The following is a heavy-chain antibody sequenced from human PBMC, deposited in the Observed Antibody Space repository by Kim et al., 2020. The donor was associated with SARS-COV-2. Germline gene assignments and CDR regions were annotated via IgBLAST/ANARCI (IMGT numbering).Heavy chain of an antibody. D-gene: IGHD5-18*01. CDR2: ISWNSGSI. Sequence: GGSLRLSCAASGFTFDDYDMHWVRQAPGKGLEWVSGISWNSGSIGYADSVKGRFTTSSDNAKNSLYLQMNRLRAEDTALYYCAQDLSSVSGYSYRSARG. CDR1: GFTFDDYD. CDR3: AQDLSSVSGYSYRSA. V-gene: IGHV3-9*01. J-gene: IGHJ1*01.